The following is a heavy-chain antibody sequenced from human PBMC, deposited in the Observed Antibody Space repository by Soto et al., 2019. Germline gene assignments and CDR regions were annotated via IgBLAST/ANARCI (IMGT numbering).Heavy chain of an antibody. Sequence: GGSLRLSCAASGFTFSSYWMHWVRQAPGKGLVWVSRINSDGSSTSYADSVKGGFTISRDKAQNTLYLQMSSLRAEATAVYYCAIVREEYWSSTSCYVRPTRDYSNYLYDFDYGGQGTRVTVSS. V-gene: IGHV3-74*01. D-gene: IGHD2-2*01. J-gene: IGHJ4*02. CDR2: INSDGSST. CDR3: AIVREEYWSSTSCYVRPTRDYSNYLYDFDY. CDR1: GFTFSSYW.